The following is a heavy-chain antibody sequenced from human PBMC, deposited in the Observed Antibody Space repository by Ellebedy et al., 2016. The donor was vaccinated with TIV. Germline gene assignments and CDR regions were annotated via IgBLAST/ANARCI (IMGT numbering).Heavy chain of an antibody. J-gene: IGHJ3*02. CDR2: INPNDDTK. Sequence: AASVKVSCKASGYTFTSYAMHWVRQAPGQGLEWMGIINPNDDTKSYAQNFQGRVTVTRDTSTSTVYMELSSLRSEDTAVYYCARGRGYSYDVCDIWGQGTMVTVSS. V-gene: IGHV1-46*01. CDR3: ARGRGYSYDVCDI. D-gene: IGHD5-18*01. CDR1: GYTFTSYA.